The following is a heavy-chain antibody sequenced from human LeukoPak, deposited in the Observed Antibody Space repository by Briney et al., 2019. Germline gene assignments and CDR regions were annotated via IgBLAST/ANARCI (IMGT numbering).Heavy chain of an antibody. V-gene: IGHV4-34*01. Sequence: PSETLSLTCAVYGGSFSGYYWSWIRQPPGKGLEWTGEINHSGSTNYNPSLKSRVTISVDTSKNQFSLKLTSVTAADTAVYYCARGPQYSSGWYPRYWGQGTLVTVSS. CDR1: GGSFSGYY. CDR3: ARGPQYSSGWYPRY. CDR2: INHSGST. J-gene: IGHJ4*02. D-gene: IGHD6-19*01.